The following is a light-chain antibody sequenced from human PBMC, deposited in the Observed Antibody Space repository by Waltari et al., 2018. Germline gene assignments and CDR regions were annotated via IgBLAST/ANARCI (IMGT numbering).Light chain of an antibody. CDR1: SGSIASNY. Sequence: NFMLTQPHSVSESPGKTVTISCTRRSGSIASNYVQWYQQRPGSSPTPVVFEDDQRPSRVPDRFSGSIDSSSNSASLTSSGLKTEDEADYYCQSYDSSDLWVFGGGTRLTVL. CDR2: EDD. CDR3: QSYDSSDLWV. V-gene: IGLV6-57*01. J-gene: IGLJ3*02.